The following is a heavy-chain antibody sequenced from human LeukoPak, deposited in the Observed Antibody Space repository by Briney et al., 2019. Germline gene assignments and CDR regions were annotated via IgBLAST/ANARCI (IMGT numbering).Heavy chain of an antibody. V-gene: IGHV4-4*07. Sequence: SETLSLTCTVSGGSIRGYYWSWIRQPAGKGLEYIGRTHSSGSTYYNPSLKSRVTMSIDTSKNEISLKLSSVTAADTAVYYCARSRWIGALWYAFDIWGQGTMVTVSS. CDR3: ARSRWIGALWYAFDI. J-gene: IGHJ3*02. CDR2: THSSGST. CDR1: GGSIRGYY. D-gene: IGHD5-12*01.